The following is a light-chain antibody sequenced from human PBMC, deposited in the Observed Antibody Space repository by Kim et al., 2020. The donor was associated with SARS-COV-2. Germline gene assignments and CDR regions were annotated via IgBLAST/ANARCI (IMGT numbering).Light chain of an antibody. CDR3: SSYTSSSTYV. Sequence: QSALTQPASVSGSPGQSITISCTGTISDVGAYNYVSWYQQHPGKAPKLMIYDVSKRPSGVSNRFSGSKSGNTASLTIPGLQAEDEADYYCSSYTSSSTYVFGTGTKVTVL. CDR2: DVS. CDR1: ISDVGAYNY. V-gene: IGLV2-14*01. J-gene: IGLJ1*01.